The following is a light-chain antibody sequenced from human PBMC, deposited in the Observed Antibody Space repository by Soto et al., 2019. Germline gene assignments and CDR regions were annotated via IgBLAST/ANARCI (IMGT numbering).Light chain of an antibody. J-gene: IGKJ2*01. V-gene: IGKV3-15*01. CDR3: QHSDNWPPYT. Sequence: EVVMTQSPATPSVSPGERATLSCRASQSISNNLAWYQQKPGQAPRLLIYDASTRATGIPARFSGSGSGTDLPLTISSLQSEDFALYYCQHSDNWPPYTFGQGTKLEIK. CDR1: QSISNN. CDR2: DAS.